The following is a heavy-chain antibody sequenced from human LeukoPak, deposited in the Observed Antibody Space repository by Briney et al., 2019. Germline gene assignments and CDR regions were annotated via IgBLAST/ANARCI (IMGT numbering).Heavy chain of an antibody. CDR2: ISGSGGST. Sequence: GGSLRLSCAASGFTFSSYVMSWVRQAPGKGLEWVSAISGSGGSTYYADSVKGRFTISRDNSKNTLYLQMNSLRAEDTAVYYCANPPFGEPYYFDYWGQGTLVTVSS. V-gene: IGHV3-23*01. D-gene: IGHD3-10*01. CDR3: ANPPFGEPYYFDY. J-gene: IGHJ4*02. CDR1: GFTFSSYV.